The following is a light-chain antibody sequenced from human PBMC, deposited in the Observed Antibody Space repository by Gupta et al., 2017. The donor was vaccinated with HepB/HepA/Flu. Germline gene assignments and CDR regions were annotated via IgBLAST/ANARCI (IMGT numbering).Light chain of an antibody. V-gene: IGKV3-20*01. CDR1: QSVSSSY. CDR2: GAS. CDR3: QQYGSSPPMYT. J-gene: IGKJ2*01. Sequence: EFVLTQSPGTLSLSLGARATLSCRASQSVSSSYLAWYQQKPGQAPRLLIYGASSRATCIPDRFSGSGSGTDFTLTISRLEPEDFAVYYCQQYGSSPPMYTFGQGTKLEIK.